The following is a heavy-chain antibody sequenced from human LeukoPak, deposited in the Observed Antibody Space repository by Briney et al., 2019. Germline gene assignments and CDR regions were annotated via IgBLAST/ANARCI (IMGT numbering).Heavy chain of an antibody. CDR3: ARSDAWDGSGSYDI. J-gene: IGHJ3*02. D-gene: IGHD3-10*01. Sequence: PSQTLSLTCTVSGGSISSGDYYWSWIRQPPGKCLEWIGYIYYSGSTYSNPSLKSRVTISVGTSKNQFSLKLSSVTAADTAVYYCARSDAWDGSGSYDIWGQGTMVTVSS. CDR2: IYYSGST. CDR1: GGSISSGDYY. V-gene: IGHV4-30-4*08.